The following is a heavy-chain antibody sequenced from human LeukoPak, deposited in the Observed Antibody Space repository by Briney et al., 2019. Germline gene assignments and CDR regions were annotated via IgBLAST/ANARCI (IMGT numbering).Heavy chain of an antibody. Sequence: KSSETLSLTCAVYGGSFSGYYWSWIRQPPGKGLEWIGEINHSGSTNYNPSLKSRVTISVDTSKNQFSLKLSSVTAADTAVYYCARLTLRFLEWLIDYWGQGTLVTVSS. D-gene: IGHD3-3*01. V-gene: IGHV4-34*01. J-gene: IGHJ4*02. CDR1: GGSFSGYY. CDR3: ARLTLRFLEWLIDY. CDR2: INHSGST.